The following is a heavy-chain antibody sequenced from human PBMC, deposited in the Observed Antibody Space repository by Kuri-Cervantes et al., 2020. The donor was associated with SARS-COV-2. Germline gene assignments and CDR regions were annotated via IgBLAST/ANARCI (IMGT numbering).Heavy chain of an antibody. CDR1: GYTFTGYY. CDR2: INPNSGGT. D-gene: IGHD3-3*01. Sequence: ASVKVSCKASGYTFTGYYMHWVRRAPGQGLEWMGWINPNSGGTNYAQKFQGRVTMTRDTSISTAYMELSRLRSDDTAVYYCARGSITIFGVVTSFDYWGQGTLVTVSS. V-gene: IGHV1-2*02. CDR3: ARGSITIFGVVTSFDY. J-gene: IGHJ4*02.